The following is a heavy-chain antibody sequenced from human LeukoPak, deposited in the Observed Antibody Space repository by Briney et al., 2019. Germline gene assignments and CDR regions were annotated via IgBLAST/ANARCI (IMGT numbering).Heavy chain of an antibody. CDR2: IYTSGST. V-gene: IGHV4-4*09. Sequence: SETLSLTCSVSGASITSYYWSWIRQPPGKGLEWIGYIYTSGSTNYNPSLKSRVTISVDTSKNQFSLKLSSVTAADTAVYYCARLTNLGIYYFDYWGQGTLVTVSS. CDR1: GASITSYY. CDR3: ARLTNLGIYYFDY. D-gene: IGHD7-27*01. J-gene: IGHJ4*02.